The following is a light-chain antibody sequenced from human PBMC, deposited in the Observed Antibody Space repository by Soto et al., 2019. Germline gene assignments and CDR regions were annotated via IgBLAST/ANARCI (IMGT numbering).Light chain of an antibody. CDR2: DVS. V-gene: IGLV2-14*01. CDR3: KSFTTSSTYV. J-gene: IGLJ1*01. Sequence: QSALTQPASVSGSPGQSIAISCIGTSSDIGSYNYVSWYQQHPGKAPKLMIYDVSNRPSGVSDRFSGSKSGNTASLTISGLQSEYEADYYCKSFTTSSTYVFGTGTKVTVL. CDR1: SSDIGSYNY.